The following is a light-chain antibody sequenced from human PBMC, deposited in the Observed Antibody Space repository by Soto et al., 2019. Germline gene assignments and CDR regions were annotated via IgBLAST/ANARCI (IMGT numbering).Light chain of an antibody. Sequence: QSALTQPPSASGSPGQSVTISCTGTSSDVGGYDYVSWYQQHPGKAPKLVISEVSRRPSGVSDRFSGSKSGNTASLTVSGLQAEDEADYYCSSYAGSNNFVFGTGTKVTVL. CDR1: SSDVGGYDY. CDR2: EVS. V-gene: IGLV2-8*01. CDR3: SSYAGSNNFV. J-gene: IGLJ1*01.